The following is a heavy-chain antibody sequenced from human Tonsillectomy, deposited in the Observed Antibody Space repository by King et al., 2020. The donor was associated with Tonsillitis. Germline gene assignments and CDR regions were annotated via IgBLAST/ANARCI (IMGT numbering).Heavy chain of an antibody. CDR2: MYRGGSS. Sequence: DVQLVETGGGLIQPGGSLRLSCAASGFNVSSNYMTWVRQAPGKGLEWVAVMYRGGSSYYAESVKGRFTISRDNSKNTLSLQINNLRAEDTAVYYCARFPFNYYESGSYFYYYYMDVWGKGTTVIVSS. CDR1: GFNVSSNY. V-gene: IGHV3-53*02. D-gene: IGHD3-10*01. CDR3: ARFPFNYYESGSYFYYYYMDV. J-gene: IGHJ6*03.